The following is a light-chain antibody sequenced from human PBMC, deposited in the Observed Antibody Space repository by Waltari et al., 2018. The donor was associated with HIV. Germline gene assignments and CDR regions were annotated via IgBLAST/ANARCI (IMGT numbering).Light chain of an antibody. J-gene: IGLJ2*01. CDR3: CSYSSSGTVL. V-gene: IGLV2-14*03. CDR2: DVS. Sequence: HSVLTQPASMSGSLGQSITISCPGSSNDVGGFNFGPWYQQSPDKATRLVIYDVSNRPSGVSGRFSGSKSGSAASLTISGLQPEDEADYYCCSYSSSGTVLFGGGTRLTVL. CDR1: SNDVGGFNF.